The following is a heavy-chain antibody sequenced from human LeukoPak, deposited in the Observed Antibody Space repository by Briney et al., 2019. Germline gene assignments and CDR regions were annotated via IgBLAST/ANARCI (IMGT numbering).Heavy chain of an antibody. CDR3: ARVEVRGQPRFSSGFYFDC. CDR2: IRQDGNEI. CDR1: GFMFSSYW. V-gene: IGHV3-7*01. D-gene: IGHD3-22*01. J-gene: IGHJ4*02. Sequence: GGSLRLSCAASGFMFSSYWMSWVRQAPGKGLEWVANIRQDGNEIYYGDSVKGRFTISRDNGKNSLFLQMNSLRTEDTAVYFCARVEVRGQPRFSSGFYFDCWGQGTLVTVSS.